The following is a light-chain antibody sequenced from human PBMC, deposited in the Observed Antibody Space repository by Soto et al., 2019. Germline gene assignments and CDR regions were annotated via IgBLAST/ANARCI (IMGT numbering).Light chain of an antibody. Sequence: QSVLTQPPSASGSPGQSVTISCTGTSSDVGGYNYVSWYQQHPGKAPKLMLYEVSKRPSGVPDRFSGSKSGNTASLTVSGLQAEDEADYYCSSYAGSTVVFGGGTKLTVL. V-gene: IGLV2-8*01. CDR3: SSYAGSTVV. CDR1: SSDVGGYNY. J-gene: IGLJ2*01. CDR2: EVS.